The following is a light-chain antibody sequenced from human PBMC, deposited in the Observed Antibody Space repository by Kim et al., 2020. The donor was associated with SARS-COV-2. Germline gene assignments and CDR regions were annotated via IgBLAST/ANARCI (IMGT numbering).Light chain of an antibody. CDR2: EVS. CDR1: SSDVGGYNY. J-gene: IGLJ2*01. V-gene: IGLV2-8*01. Sequence: QSVTSACTGTSSDVGGYNYVAWYQQHPGKAPKLMIYEVSKRPSGVPDRFSGSKSGNTASLTVSGLQAEDEADYYCSSYAGSNNFGVFGGGTQLTVL. CDR3: SSYAGSNNFGV.